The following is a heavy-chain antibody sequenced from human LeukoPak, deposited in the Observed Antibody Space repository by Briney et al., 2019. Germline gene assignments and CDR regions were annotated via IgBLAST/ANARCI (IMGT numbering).Heavy chain of an antibody. CDR3: ATDIYDSSGYYRDY. Sequence: GGSLRLSCAASGFTFSSYSMNWVRQAPGKGLEWVSYISSSSSTIYYADSVKGRFTISRDNAKNSLYLQMNSLRAEDTAVYYCATDIYDSSGYYRDYWGQGTLVTVSS. V-gene: IGHV3-48*01. J-gene: IGHJ4*02. CDR2: ISSSSSTI. CDR1: GFTFSSYS. D-gene: IGHD3-22*01.